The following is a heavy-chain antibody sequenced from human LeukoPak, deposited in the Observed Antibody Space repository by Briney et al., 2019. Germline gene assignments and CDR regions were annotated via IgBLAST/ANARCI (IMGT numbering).Heavy chain of an antibody. CDR1: GFTFSSYS. CDR3: VRDSIAAPLDY. Sequence: PGGSLRLSCAASGFTFSSYSMNWVRQAPGKGLEWVSYISSSSSTIYYADSVKGRFTISRDNAKNSLYLQMNSLRAEDTAVYYCVRDSIAAPLDYWGQGTLVTVSS. V-gene: IGHV3-48*01. D-gene: IGHD6-6*01. J-gene: IGHJ4*02. CDR2: ISSSSSTI.